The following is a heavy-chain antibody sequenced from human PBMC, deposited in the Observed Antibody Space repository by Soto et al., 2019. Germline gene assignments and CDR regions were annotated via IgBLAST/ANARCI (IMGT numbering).Heavy chain of an antibody. CDR3: ARGDRGAFDL. CDR2: IHSDGSST. Sequence: EVQLVESGGGLVQPGESLRLSCAASGFTFSYYWMHWVRQAPGKGLVWVSRIHSDGSSTTYADSVKGRFTISRDNARNTLCLQMNSLCAEDRGVYYCARGDRGAFDLWGQGTVVTVSS. D-gene: IGHD1-26*01. CDR1: GFTFSYYW. V-gene: IGHV3-74*01. J-gene: IGHJ3*01.